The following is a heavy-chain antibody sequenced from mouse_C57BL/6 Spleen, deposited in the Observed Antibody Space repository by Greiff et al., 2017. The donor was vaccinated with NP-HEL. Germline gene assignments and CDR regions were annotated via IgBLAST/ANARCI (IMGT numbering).Heavy chain of an antibody. CDR3: ARGNSNYLFAY. CDR2: ISYDGSN. CDR1: GYSITSGYY. J-gene: IGHJ3*01. Sequence: EVKLMESGPGLVKPSQSLSLTCSVTGYSITSGYYWNWIRQFPGNKLEWMGYISYDGSNNYNPSLKNRISITRDTSKNQFFLKLNSVTTEDTATYYCARGNSNYLFAYWGQGTLVTVSA. V-gene: IGHV3-6*01. D-gene: IGHD2-5*01.